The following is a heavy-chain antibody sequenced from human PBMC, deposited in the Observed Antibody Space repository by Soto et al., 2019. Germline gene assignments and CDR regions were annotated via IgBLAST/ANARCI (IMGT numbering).Heavy chain of an antibody. V-gene: IGHV3-30-3*01. J-gene: IGHJ4*02. CDR2: ISYDGSNK. CDR3: ARDGYESFDY. CDR1: GFTFSSYA. Sequence: QPGGSLRLSCAASGFTFSSYAMHWVRQAPGKGLEWVAVISYDGSNKYYADSVKGRFTISRDNSKNTLYLQMNSLRAEDTAVYYCARDGYESFDYWGQGTLVTVSS. D-gene: IGHD5-18*01.